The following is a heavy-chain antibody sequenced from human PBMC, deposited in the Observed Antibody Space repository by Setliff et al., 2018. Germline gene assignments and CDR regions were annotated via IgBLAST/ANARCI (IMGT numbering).Heavy chain of an antibody. CDR1: GGSFSGYY. V-gene: IGHV4-34*01. CDR2: ISHSGST. J-gene: IGHJ3*02. CDR3: ARTPVVVTLRNAFDI. Sequence: SETLSLTCAVYGGSFSGYYWSWIRQPPGKGLEWIGEISHSGSTDYNPSLKSRVTISVDTSKNQFSLKLSSVTAADTAVYYCARTPVVVTLRNAFDIWGQGTMVTVSS. D-gene: IGHD2-21*02.